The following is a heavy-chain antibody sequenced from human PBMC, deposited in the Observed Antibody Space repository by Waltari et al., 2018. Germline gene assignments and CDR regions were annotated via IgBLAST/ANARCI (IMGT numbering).Heavy chain of an antibody. D-gene: IGHD6-13*01. Sequence: QVQLVQSGAEVKKPGSSVKVSCKASGGTFSSYAISWVRQAPGQGLEWMGGIIRSVGKQNEARRCEGRGTIASDKSTGTAYMELSSLRSEDTAVYYCARDLDSSSWDGDNWFDPWGQGTLVTVSS. CDR3: ARDLDSSSWDGDNWFDP. J-gene: IGHJ5*02. CDR1: GGTFSSYA. V-gene: IGHV1-69*10. CDR2: IIRSVGKQ.